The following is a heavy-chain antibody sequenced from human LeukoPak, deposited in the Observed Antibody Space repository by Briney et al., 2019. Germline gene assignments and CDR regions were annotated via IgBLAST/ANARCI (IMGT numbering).Heavy chain of an antibody. CDR1: GGSISSSSYY. V-gene: IGHV4-39*07. D-gene: IGHD6-13*01. Sequence: SETLSLTCTVSGGSISSSSYYWGWIRQPPGKGLEWIGSIYYSGSTYYNPSLKSRVTISVDTSKNQFSLKLSSVTAADTAVYYCARDWAAAGRRWFDPWGQGTLVTVSS. CDR3: ARDWAAAGRRWFDP. CDR2: IYYSGST. J-gene: IGHJ5*02.